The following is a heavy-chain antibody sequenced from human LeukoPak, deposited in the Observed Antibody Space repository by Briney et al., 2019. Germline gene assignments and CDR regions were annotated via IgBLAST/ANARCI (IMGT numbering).Heavy chain of an antibody. CDR1: GFTVSSNY. D-gene: IGHD2-15*01. V-gene: IGHV3-53*04. CDR3: ARQKREDCSGGSCYSVDAFDI. J-gene: IGHJ3*02. CDR2: IYSGGST. Sequence: PGGSLRLSCAASGFTVSSNYISWVRQAPGKGLEWVSVIYSGGSTYYADSVKGRFTISRHNSKNTLYLQMNSLRAEDTAVYYCARQKREDCSGGSCYSVDAFDIWGQGTMVTVSS.